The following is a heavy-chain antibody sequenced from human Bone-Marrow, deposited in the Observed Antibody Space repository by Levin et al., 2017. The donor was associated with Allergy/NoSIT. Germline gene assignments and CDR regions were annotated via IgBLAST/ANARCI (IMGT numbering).Heavy chain of an antibody. CDR2: ISSSGGST. D-gene: IGHD6-19*01. CDR3: AKEGKAVAAKGGFDY. CDR1: GFTFSSYA. Sequence: TGGSLRLSCAASGFTFSSYAMSWVRQAPGKGLEWVSAISSSGGSTYYADSVKGRFTISRDNSKNTLYLQMNSLRDEDTAVYYCAKEGKAVAAKGGFDYWGQGTLVTVSS. J-gene: IGHJ4*02. V-gene: IGHV3-23*01.